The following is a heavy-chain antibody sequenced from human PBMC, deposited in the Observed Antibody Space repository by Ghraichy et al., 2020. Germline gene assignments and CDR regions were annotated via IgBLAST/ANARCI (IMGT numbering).Heavy chain of an antibody. D-gene: IGHD2-15*01. Sequence: SETLSLTCAVYGGSFSGYYWSWIRQPPGKGLEWIGEINQSGSTYYNPSLKSRVTMSEDTSKNQFSLKLSSVTAADTAVYYCARGPSRYCASSSCYFLDYWGQGTLVTVSS. CDR1: GGSFSGYY. J-gene: IGHJ4*02. CDR3: ARGPSRYCASSSCYFLDY. CDR2: INQSGST. V-gene: IGHV4-34*01.